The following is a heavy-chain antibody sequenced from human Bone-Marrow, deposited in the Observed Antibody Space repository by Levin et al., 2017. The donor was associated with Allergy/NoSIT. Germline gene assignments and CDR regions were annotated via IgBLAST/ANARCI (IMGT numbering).Heavy chain of an antibody. V-gene: IGHV3-9*01. CDR1: GFTFDDFA. D-gene: IGHD7-27*01. Sequence: GGSLRLSCAASGFTFDDFAMHWVRQVPGKGLEWVSGINWNRGIIGYADSVRDRFTISRDNARNSLFLQMNSLGPADTALDYCAKGLNWGYPNAFDDWGQGTLVTVSS. CDR3: AKGLNWGYPNAFDD. J-gene: IGHJ4*02. CDR2: INWNRGII.